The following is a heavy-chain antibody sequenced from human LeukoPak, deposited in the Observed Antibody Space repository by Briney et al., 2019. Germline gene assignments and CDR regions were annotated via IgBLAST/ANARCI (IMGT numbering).Heavy chain of an antibody. V-gene: IGHV1-18*01. Sequence: ASVKVSCKASGGTFSSYAISWVRQAPGQGLEWMGWISAYNGNTNYAQKLQGRVTMTTDTSTSTAYMELRSLRSDDTAVYYCARGRDSSGWYAIKYYYYYYMDVWGKGTTVTVSS. J-gene: IGHJ6*03. D-gene: IGHD6-19*01. CDR3: ARGRDSSGWYAIKYYYYYYMDV. CDR1: GGTFSSYA. CDR2: ISAYNGNT.